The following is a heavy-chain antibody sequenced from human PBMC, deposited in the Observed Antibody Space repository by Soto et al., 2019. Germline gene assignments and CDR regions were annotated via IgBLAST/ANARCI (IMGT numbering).Heavy chain of an antibody. CDR3: ASNSGYDKAFDI. CDR2: IWYDGSNK. J-gene: IGHJ3*02. D-gene: IGHD5-12*01. V-gene: IGHV3-33*01. Sequence: PGGSLRLSCAASGFTFSSYVMHGVGQAPGKGLEWVAVIWYDGSNKYYADSVKGRFTISRDNSKNTLYLQMNSLRAEDTAVYYCASNSGYDKAFDIWGQGTMVTVSS. CDR1: GFTFSSYV.